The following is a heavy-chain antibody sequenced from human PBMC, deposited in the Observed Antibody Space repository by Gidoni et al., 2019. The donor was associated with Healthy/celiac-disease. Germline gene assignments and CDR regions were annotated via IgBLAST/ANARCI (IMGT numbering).Heavy chain of an antibody. D-gene: IGHD2-2*02. J-gene: IGHJ5*02. V-gene: IGHV1-2*02. CDR3: AREGGCSSTSCYTNWFDP. CDR2: IKPNRGGT. CDR1: GYTFTGYY. Sequence: QLQLVQSGAEVKKPGSSVKVSCKASGYTFTGYYMHWVRQAPGQGLEWMGWIKPNRGGTNYAQKFQGRVTMTRDTSISTAYMELSRLRSDDTAVYYCAREGGCSSTSCYTNWFDPWGQGTLVTVSS.